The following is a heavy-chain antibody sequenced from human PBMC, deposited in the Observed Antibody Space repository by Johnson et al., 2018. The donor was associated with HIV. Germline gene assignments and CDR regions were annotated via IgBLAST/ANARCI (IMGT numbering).Heavy chain of an antibody. J-gene: IGHJ3*02. D-gene: IGHD3-16*01. CDR3: ARAGDYDAFDI. V-gene: IGHV3-66*01. CDR2: IYSGGST. CDR1: GFTFEDYG. Sequence: VQLVESGGDLVQPGGSLRLSCAASGFTFEDYGMSWVRQAPGKGLEWVSVIYSGGSTYYADSVKGRFTISRDNSKNTLYLQMNSLRAEDTAVYYCARAGDYDAFDIWGQGTMVTVSS.